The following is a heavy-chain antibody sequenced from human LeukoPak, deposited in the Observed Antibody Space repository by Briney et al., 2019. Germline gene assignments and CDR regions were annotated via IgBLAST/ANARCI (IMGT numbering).Heavy chain of an antibody. CDR1: GGSISINSYY. CDR2: IYYSGTT. CDR3: ARARCPRCWFDP. V-gene: IGHV4-39*07. J-gene: IGHJ5*02. D-gene: IGHD4-17*01. Sequence: SETLSLTCTVSGGSISINSYYWGWIRQPPGKGLEWIGHIYYSGTTYYSPSLKSRVTISVDTSKNQFSLKLNSVTAADTAVYYCARARCPRCWFDPWGQGTLVTVSS.